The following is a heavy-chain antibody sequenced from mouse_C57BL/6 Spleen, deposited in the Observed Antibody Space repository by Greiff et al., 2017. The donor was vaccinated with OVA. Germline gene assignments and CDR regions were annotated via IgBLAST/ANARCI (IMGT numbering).Heavy chain of an antibody. CDR1: GYTFTDYY. Sequence: VQLQQSGPELVKPGASVKISCKASGYTFTDYYMNWVKQSHGKSLEWIGDINPNNGGTSYHQKFKGKATLTVDKSSSTAYMELRSLTSEDSAVYYCARYYYGSSYGYFDVWGTGTTVTVSS. D-gene: IGHD1-1*01. CDR3: ARYYYGSSYGYFDV. V-gene: IGHV1-26*01. CDR2: INPNNGGT. J-gene: IGHJ1*03.